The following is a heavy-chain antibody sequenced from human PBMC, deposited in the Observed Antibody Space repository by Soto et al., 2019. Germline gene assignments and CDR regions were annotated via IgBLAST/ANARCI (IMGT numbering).Heavy chain of an antibody. V-gene: IGHV1-24*01. Sequence: ASVKVSCKVSGYTLTELSMHWVRQAPGKGLEWMGGFDPEDGETIYAQKFQGRVTMTEDTSTDTAYMELSSLRSEDTAVYYCATSSSSWGVFDYWGQGTLVTVSS. CDR1: GYTLTELS. CDR3: ATSSSSWGVFDY. D-gene: IGHD6-6*01. J-gene: IGHJ4*02. CDR2: FDPEDGET.